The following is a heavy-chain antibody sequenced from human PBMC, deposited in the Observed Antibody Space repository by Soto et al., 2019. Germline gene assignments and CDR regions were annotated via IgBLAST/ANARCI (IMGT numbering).Heavy chain of an antibody. D-gene: IGHD5-18*01. V-gene: IGHV4-30-4*01. Sequence: PSETLSLTCTVSGGSISSGDYYWSWIRQPPGKGLEWIGYIDYSGSTYYNPSLKSRVAISVDTSKNQFSLKLSSVTAAGSAVYYCARATSMVRTKYYYYGMDEWDQGTTFTVSS. CDR1: GGSISSGDYY. CDR3: ARATSMVRTKYYYYGMDE. CDR2: IDYSGST. J-gene: IGHJ6*02.